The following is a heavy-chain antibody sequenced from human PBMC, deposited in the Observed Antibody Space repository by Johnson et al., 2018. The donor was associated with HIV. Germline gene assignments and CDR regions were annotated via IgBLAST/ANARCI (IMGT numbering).Heavy chain of an antibody. J-gene: IGHJ3*02. CDR1: GLSFSNAW. D-gene: IGHD1-14*01. Sequence: VQLVESGGGVVQPGRSVRLSCAASGLSFSNAWMSWVRQAPGKGLEWVGRIKSKTDGGPTDYAAPVKGRFTITRDESKTTLFRQRNSLKTGDTAVYYCTTNPVAFDIWGQGTMVTVSS. CDR2: IKSKTDGGPT. CDR3: TTNPVAFDI. V-gene: IGHV3-15*01.